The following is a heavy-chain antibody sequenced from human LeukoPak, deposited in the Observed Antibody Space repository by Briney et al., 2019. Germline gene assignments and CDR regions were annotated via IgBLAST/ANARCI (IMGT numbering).Heavy chain of an antibody. J-gene: IGHJ4*02. CDR1: GFTFRSFW. CDR3: TREDHSNYNY. D-gene: IGHD4-11*01. V-gene: IGHV3-7*01. Sequence: GGSLRLSCAASGFTFRSFWMSWVRQAPGKGLEWVASIKQDGGETFYVDSVKGRFTISRDIAKNSLYLQMNSLRAEDTAVYYCTREDHSNYNYWGQGTLVTVSS. CDR2: IKQDGGET.